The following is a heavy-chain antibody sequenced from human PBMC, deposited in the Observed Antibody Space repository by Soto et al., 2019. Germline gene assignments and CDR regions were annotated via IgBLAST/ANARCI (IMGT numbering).Heavy chain of an antibody. D-gene: IGHD4-17*01. CDR3: ARESYYGDYFGGWFDP. J-gene: IGHJ5*02. Sequence: QVQLQESGPGLVKPSQTLSLTCTVSGGSISRGGYYWSWIRQHPGKGLEWIGYIYYSGSTYYNPSLKSRVTISVDTSKNQFSLKLSSVTAADTAVYYCARESYYGDYFGGWFDPWGQGTLVTVSS. CDR1: GGSISRGGYY. V-gene: IGHV4-31*03. CDR2: IYYSGST.